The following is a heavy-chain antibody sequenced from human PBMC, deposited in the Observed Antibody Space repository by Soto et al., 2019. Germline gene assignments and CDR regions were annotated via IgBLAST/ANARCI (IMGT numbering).Heavy chain of an antibody. CDR2: ISVNTYSI. CDR3: ARELYGDYVVDY. J-gene: IGHJ4*02. CDR1: GFTFSSYS. V-gene: IGHV3-48*01. D-gene: IGHD4-17*01. Sequence: GGSLRLSCEASGFTFSSYSMNWVRQAPGKGLEWLSYISVNTYSIYYADSVKGRFTISRDNAKNSLFLQMNSLRAEDTAVYYCARELYGDYVVDYWGQGTSVTVSS.